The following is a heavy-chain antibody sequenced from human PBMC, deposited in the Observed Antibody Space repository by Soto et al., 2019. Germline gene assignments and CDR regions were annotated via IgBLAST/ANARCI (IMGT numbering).Heavy chain of an antibody. Sequence: SETLSLTCAVSGGSISSSNWWSWVRQPPGKGLEWIGEIYHSGSTYYNPSLESRVTISVDKSKNQFSLKLSSVTAADTAVYYCARVWTTVTNWFDPWGQGTLVTVSS. J-gene: IGHJ5*02. CDR2: IYHSGST. CDR1: GGSISSSNW. V-gene: IGHV4-4*02. CDR3: ARVWTTVTNWFDP. D-gene: IGHD4-17*01.